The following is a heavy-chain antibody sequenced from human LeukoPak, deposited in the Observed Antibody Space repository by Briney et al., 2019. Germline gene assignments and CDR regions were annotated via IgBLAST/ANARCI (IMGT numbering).Heavy chain of an antibody. CDR1: GFTFSDYY. J-gene: IGHJ4*02. CDR3: TRIEYDSGWYFDY. Sequence: GGSLRLSCAASGFTFSDYYMSWIRQAPGKGLEWVSYISSSGSTIYYADSVKGRFTISRDNAKNSLYLQMNSLRAEDTAVYYCTRIEYDSGWYFDYWGQGTLVTVSS. V-gene: IGHV3-11*01. CDR2: ISSSGSTI. D-gene: IGHD6-19*01.